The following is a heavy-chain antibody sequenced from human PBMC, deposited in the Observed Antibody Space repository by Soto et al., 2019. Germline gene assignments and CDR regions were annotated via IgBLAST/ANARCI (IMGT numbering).Heavy chain of an antibody. V-gene: IGHV1-69*04. Sequence: SVKVSCKASGGTFSSYTISWVRQAPGQGLEWMGRIIPILGIANYAQKFQGRVTITADKSTSTAYMELSSLRSEDTAVYYCAREEYSYGYHDYWGQGNLVTVSS. D-gene: IGHD5-18*01. CDR1: GGTFSSYT. CDR2: IIPILGIA. J-gene: IGHJ4*02. CDR3: AREEYSYGYHDY.